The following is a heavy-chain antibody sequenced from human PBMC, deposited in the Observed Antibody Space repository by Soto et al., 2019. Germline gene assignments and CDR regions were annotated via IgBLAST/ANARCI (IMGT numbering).Heavy chain of an antibody. D-gene: IGHD2-15*01. V-gene: IGHV1-8*01. CDR2: MRANSGYT. Sequence: QVQLVQSGAEVKKPGASVKVSCKASGDIFTTFDFNWGRQATGQGLEWVGWMRANSGYTGQAQKFQGRVTMTRDTSMSTAYMELSSLRADETAVYYCASYIKGQGCKAWGQGTLVIVSS. CDR1: GDIFTTFD. J-gene: IGHJ5*02. CDR3: ASYIKGQGCKA.